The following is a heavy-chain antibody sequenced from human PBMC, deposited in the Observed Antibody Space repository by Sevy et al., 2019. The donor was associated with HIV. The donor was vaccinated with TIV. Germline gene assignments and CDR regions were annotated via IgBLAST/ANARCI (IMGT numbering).Heavy chain of an antibody. CDR2: ISYDGSNK. D-gene: IGHD2-8*01. CDR3: ASRYYASSGPYWYLDL. Sequence: GGSLRLSCAASRFTFSSYTMHWIRRAPGKGLEWMAVISYDGSNKYYADSVKGRFTISRDNSKNTLYLQMDSLRAGDTAVYYCASRYYASSGPYWYLDLWGRGALVTVSS. V-gene: IGHV3-30-3*01. CDR1: RFTFSSYT. J-gene: IGHJ2*01.